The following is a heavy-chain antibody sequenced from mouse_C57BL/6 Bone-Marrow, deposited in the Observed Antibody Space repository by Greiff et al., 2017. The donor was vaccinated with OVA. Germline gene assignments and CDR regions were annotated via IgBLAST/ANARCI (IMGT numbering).Heavy chain of an antibody. CDR1: GYTFTSYW. CDR2: IDPSDSYT. D-gene: IGHD2-2*01. Sequence: QVQLQQPGAELVRPGTSVKLSCKASGYTFTSYWMHWVKQRPGQGLEWIGVIDPSDSYTNYTQKFKGKATLTVDTSSSTAYMQLSSLISEDSAVYYCAVWLRRAMDYWGQGTSVTVSS. J-gene: IGHJ4*01. CDR3: AVWLRRAMDY. V-gene: IGHV1-59*01.